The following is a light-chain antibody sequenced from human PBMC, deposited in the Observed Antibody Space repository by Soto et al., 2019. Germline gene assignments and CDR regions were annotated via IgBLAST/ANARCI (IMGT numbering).Light chain of an antibody. CDR3: SSYTSSNTLV. CDR1: SEDVGGYNY. V-gene: IGLV2-14*01. Sequence: QSALTQPASVSGSPGQSITMSCSGTSEDVGGYNYVSWYQHHPGKAPKPLIYEVTNRPSGLSDRFSGSKSGNTASLTISGLQAEDEADYYCSSYTSSNTLVFGTGTKLTVL. J-gene: IGLJ1*01. CDR2: EVT.